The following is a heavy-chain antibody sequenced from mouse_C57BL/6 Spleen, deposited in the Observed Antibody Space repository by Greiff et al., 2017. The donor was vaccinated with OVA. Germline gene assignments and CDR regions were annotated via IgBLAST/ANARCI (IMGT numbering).Heavy chain of an antibody. D-gene: IGHD1-1*01. CDR2: IYPGSGST. V-gene: IGHV1-55*01. Sequence: QVQLQQPGAELVKPGASVKMSCKASGYTFTSYWITWVKQRPGQGLEWIGDIYPGSGSTNYNEKFKSKATLTVDTSSSTAYMQLSSLTAEDSAVCYWARDLTTGGATDYWGQGTTLTVSS. CDR3: ARDLTTGGATDY. CDR1: GYTFTSYW. J-gene: IGHJ2*01.